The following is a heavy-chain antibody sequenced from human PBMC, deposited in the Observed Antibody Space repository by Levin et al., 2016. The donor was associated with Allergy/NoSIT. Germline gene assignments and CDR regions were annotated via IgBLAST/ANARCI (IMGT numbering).Heavy chain of an antibody. Sequence: GESLKISCEVSGFTFSTSIMSWVRQTPGGGLEWVSSSSGIGGSTDYADSVKGRFTISRDTSSNTLYLQMNGLRAEDTAVYFCAKDKKARIGAAGELDYWGQGTQVTVSS. J-gene: IGHJ4*02. CDR2: SSGIGGST. D-gene: IGHD6-13*01. V-gene: IGHV3-23*01. CDR3: AKDKKARIGAAGELDY. CDR1: GFTFSTSI.